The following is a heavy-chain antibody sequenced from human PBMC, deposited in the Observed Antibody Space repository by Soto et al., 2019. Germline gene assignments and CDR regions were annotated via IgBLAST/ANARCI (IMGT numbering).Heavy chain of an antibody. J-gene: IGHJ6*02. CDR1: GFTFSSYG. CDR3: AKDLGACSGGSCYWNYYYGMDV. V-gene: IGHV3-30*18. D-gene: IGHD2-15*01. Sequence: LRLSCAASGFTFSSYGMHWVRQAPGKGLEWVAVISYDGSNKYYADSVKGRFTISRDNSKNTLYLQMNSLRAEDTAVYYCAKDLGACSGGSCYWNYYYGMDVWGQGTTVTVSS. CDR2: ISYDGSNK.